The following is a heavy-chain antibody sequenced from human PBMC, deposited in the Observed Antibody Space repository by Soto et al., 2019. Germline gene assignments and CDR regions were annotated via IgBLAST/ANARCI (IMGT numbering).Heavy chain of an antibody. CDR3: VRWVVGEAKGDY. V-gene: IGHV1-46*03. D-gene: IGHD1-26*01. CDR1: GYIFTRYY. CDR2: INISGGST. J-gene: IGHJ4*02. Sequence: QVQLVQSGAEVKKPGASAKISCKASGYIFTRYYMHWVRQAPGQGLEWMGIINISGGSTDYAQKFQGRVTITRDTPTSTVYMELSSLRPDDTAVYYCVRWVVGEAKGDYCGQGTLVTVSS.